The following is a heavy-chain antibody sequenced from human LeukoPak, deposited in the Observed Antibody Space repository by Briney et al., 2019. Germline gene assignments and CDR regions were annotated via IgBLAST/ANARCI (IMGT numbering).Heavy chain of an antibody. CDR3: ARGLTYYYDSTSYAFDS. CDR1: GGSFSDFY. D-gene: IGHD3-22*01. J-gene: IGHJ4*02. V-gene: IGHV4-34*01. Sequence: PSETLSLTCTVNGGSFSDFYWVWIRQAPGKGLEWIGEINHRGITNYAPSLKSRVTISVDTSKSQFSLNVTSVTAADTAVYFCARGLTYYYDSTSYAFDSWGQGALVTVSS. CDR2: INHRGIT.